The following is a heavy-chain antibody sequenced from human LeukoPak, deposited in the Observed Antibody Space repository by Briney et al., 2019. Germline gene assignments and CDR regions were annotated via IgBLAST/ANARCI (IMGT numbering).Heavy chain of an antibody. CDR2: IYPGDSDT. Sequence: GESLKISCKGSGYSFTSYWIGWVRQMPGKGLEWMGIIYPGDSDTRYSPSFQGQVTISADKSISTAYLQWSSLKASDTAMYYCARQRSSSPRRGYYMDVWGKGTTVTVSS. CDR3: ARQRSSSPRRGYYMDV. V-gene: IGHV5-51*01. D-gene: IGHD6-6*01. CDR1: GYSFTSYW. J-gene: IGHJ6*03.